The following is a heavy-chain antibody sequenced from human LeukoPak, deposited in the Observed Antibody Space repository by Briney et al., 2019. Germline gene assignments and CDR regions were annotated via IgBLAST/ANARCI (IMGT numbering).Heavy chain of an antibody. CDR3: AKANILFWFREFTNDAFDM. V-gene: IGHV3-30*18. Sequence: GRSLRLSCAASGFSFSNYGMHWVRQAPGKGLEWVAVISYDGSQKYYADSVKGRFTISRDNSKNTLFLQRNSLRAEDTAVYFCAKANILFWFREFTNDAFDMWGQGTMVTVSS. J-gene: IGHJ3*02. D-gene: IGHD3-10*01. CDR2: ISYDGSQK. CDR1: GFSFSNYG.